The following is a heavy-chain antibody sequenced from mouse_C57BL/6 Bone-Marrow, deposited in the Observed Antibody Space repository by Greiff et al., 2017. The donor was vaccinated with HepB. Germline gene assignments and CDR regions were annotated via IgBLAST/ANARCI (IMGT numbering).Heavy chain of an antibody. J-gene: IGHJ2*01. V-gene: IGHV1-62-2*01. D-gene: IGHD1-1*01. CDR3: ATHEQKYYYCCHYFGY. Sequence: VQLQQSGAELVKPGASVKLSCKASGYTFTEYTIHWVKQRSGQGLEWIGWFYPGSGSIKYNEKFKDKATLTADKSSSTVYMEISRLTSEASAVYFCATHEQKYYYCCHYFGYWGQGTTLTVSS. CDR1: GYTFTEYT. CDR2: FYPGSGSI.